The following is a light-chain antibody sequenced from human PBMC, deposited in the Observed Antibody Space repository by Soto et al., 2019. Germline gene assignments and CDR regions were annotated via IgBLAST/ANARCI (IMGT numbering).Light chain of an antibody. Sequence: DIQMTQSPSSLSASVGDRVTITCRASQGISSYLAWYQQELGIVPKLLISAASTLQSGVPSRFSGSGSGTDFTLTISSLQPEDVATYYCQKYSSVITFGQGTRLEIK. CDR1: QGISSY. CDR3: QKYSSVIT. CDR2: AAS. J-gene: IGKJ5*01. V-gene: IGKV1-27*01.